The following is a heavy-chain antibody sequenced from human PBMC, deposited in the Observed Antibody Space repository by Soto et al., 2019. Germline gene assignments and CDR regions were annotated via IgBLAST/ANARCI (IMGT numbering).Heavy chain of an antibody. J-gene: IGHJ4*02. CDR1: GGSISSYY. CDR3: ARHHGYSVYESFDF. Sequence: PSETLSLTCTVSGGSISSYYWSWIRQPPGRGLEWIGYIFSSGATTYNPSLKSRITISVDTSKSQFSLKLSSVTAADTAVYYCARHHGYSVYESFDFWGQGSLVTVSS. D-gene: IGHD5-12*01. V-gene: IGHV4-59*08. CDR2: IFSSGAT.